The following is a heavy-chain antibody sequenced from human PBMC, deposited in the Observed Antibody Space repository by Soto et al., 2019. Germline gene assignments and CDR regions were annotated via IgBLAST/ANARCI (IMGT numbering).Heavy chain of an antibody. V-gene: IGHV3-48*02. J-gene: IGHJ6*02. CDR2: ISHRSIHI. CDR1: GFTFSSYS. Sequence: EVQVVESGGGLVQPGGSLRLSCVGSGFTFSSYSMNWVRQAPGKGLEWISYISHRSIHIYYGQSMKGRFTISRDNAKNSVYLVVSSLRDEDTAVYYCARRLREDALPYYYYNMDVWGQGTTVTVS. D-gene: IGHD2-21*02. CDR3: ARRLREDALPYYYYNMDV.